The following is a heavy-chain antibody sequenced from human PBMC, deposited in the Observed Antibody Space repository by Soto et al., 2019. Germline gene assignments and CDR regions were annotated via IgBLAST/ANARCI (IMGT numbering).Heavy chain of an antibody. D-gene: IGHD3-22*01. CDR2: ISYSGTA. Sequence: SETLSLTCTVSGGSISSYHWSWIRQPPGKGLEWIGYISYSGTANYNPSLKSRVTISVDTSKNQFSLKLSSVTAADTAVYYCAVCSSGYYFPTWGQGTLVTVSS. V-gene: IGHV4-59*12. CDR3: AVCSSGYYFPT. CDR1: GGSISSYH. J-gene: IGHJ5*02.